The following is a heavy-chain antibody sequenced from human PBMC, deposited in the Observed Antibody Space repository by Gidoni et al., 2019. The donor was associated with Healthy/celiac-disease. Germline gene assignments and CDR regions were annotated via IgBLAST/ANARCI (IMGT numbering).Heavy chain of an antibody. D-gene: IGHD3-22*01. V-gene: IGHV3-7*01. CDR1: GFTFGGYW. J-gene: IGHJ4*02. CDR2: IKQDGSEK. CDR3: ARGFDDSSGYFY. Sequence: EVQLVESGGGLVQPGGSLRLSCAASGFTFGGYWMSWVRQAPGKGLEWVANIKQDGSEKYYVDSVKGRFTISRDNAKNSLYLQMNSLRAEDTAVYYCARGFDDSSGYFYWGQGTLVTVSS.